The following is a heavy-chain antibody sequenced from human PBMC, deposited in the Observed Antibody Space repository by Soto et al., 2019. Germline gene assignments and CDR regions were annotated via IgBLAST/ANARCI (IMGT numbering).Heavy chain of an antibody. CDR2: IMPIFGTP. Sequence: QVQLVQSGAEVRKPGSSVKVSCKASRGTFSNYAINWVRQAPGQGLEWMGGIMPIFGTPNYAQKFQGRVTIIADESTSTAYMELSSLRSEDTAMYYCARVGQGGSYFEAPSEIWGQGTMLTGSS. V-gene: IGHV1-69*01. CDR1: RGTFSNYA. CDR3: ARVGQGGSYFEAPSEI. D-gene: IGHD1-26*01. J-gene: IGHJ3*02.